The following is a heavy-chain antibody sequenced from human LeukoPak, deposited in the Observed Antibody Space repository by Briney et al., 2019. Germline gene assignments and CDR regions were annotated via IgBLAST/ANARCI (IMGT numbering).Heavy chain of an antibody. CDR2: ISAYNGNT. CDR3: ARDRIAVAAHGYYYYGMDV. J-gene: IGHJ6*02. Sequence: ASVKVSCKASGYTFTSYGISWVRQAPGQGLEWMGWISAYNGNTNYAQKLQGRVTMTTDTSTSTAYMELRSLRSDDTAVYYCARDRIAVAAHGYYYYGMDVWGQGTLVTVSS. V-gene: IGHV1-18*01. D-gene: IGHD6-19*01. CDR1: GYTFTSYG.